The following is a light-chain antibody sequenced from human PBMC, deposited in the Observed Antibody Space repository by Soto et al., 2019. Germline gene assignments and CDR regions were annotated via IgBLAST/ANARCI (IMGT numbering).Light chain of an antibody. Sequence: QSALAQPASVSGSPGQSITISCTGTSSGVGSYNLVSWYQQHPGKAPKLMIYEDNKRPSGVSNRFSVSKSGYTASLTISGLQAEDEADYYCCSYARTSTYFFGSGTKVTVL. CDR3: CSYARTSTYF. CDR2: EDN. J-gene: IGLJ1*01. CDR1: SSGVGSYNL. V-gene: IGLV2-23*01.